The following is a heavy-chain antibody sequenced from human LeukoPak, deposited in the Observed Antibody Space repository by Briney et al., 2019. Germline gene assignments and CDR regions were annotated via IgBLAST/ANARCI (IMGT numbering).Heavy chain of an antibody. V-gene: IGHV3-21*01. Sequence: GGSLRLSCVASGFTLSTYTMNWVRQAPGKGLEWVSSITSSSSHMYYADSVKGRFTISRDNAENSLHLQMNSLRAEDTAIYYCARSVGLDSWGQGTLVTVSS. D-gene: IGHD1-26*01. CDR2: ITSSSSHM. J-gene: IGHJ5*01. CDR3: ARSVGLDS. CDR1: GFTLSTYT.